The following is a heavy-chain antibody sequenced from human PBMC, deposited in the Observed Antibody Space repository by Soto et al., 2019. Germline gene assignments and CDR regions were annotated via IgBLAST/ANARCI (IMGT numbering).Heavy chain of an antibody. J-gene: IGHJ3*02. CDR3: APHVSCSGGSCQYDAFAI. CDR1: GFTVSSHA. D-gene: IGHD2-15*01. Sequence: EVQVLESGGGLVQPGGSLRLSCEGSGFTVSSHAMTWIRQAPGKGPEWVSTVTADGGTYYADSVKGRCAMSRDTSENTLYLQMISLGAEDTAAYYCAPHVSCSGGSCQYDAFAIRGQGTMVTVSS. V-gene: IGHV3-23*01. CDR2: VTADGGT.